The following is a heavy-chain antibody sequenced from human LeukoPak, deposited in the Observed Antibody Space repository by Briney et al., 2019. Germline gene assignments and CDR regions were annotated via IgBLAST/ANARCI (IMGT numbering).Heavy chain of an antibody. CDR3: ARGGSTLHSAGGHDIEFYYYYYMDV. Sequence: SETLSLTCTVSGGSISSGSYYWSWIRQPAGKGLEWIGRIYTSGSTNYNPSLRSRVTMSLDTSKNQFSLKLYSVTAADTAVYYCARGGSTLHSAGGHDIEFYYYYYMDVWGKGTTVTISS. J-gene: IGHJ6*03. V-gene: IGHV4-61*02. D-gene: IGHD3-9*01. CDR2: IYTSGST. CDR1: GGSISSGSYY.